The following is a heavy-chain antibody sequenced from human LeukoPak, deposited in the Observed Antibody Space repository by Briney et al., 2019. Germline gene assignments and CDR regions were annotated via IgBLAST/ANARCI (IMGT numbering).Heavy chain of an antibody. D-gene: IGHD5-18*01. J-gene: IGHJ4*02. Sequence: GGSLRLSCAASGSGFTFNNYWMHWVRQAPGKGLVWVSRINADGSTTSYADSVRGRFTISRDNAKNTLYLQMNSLRAEDTAVYYCARDVGHGYNYGLIDYWGQGTLVTVSS. CDR1: GSGFTFNNYW. V-gene: IGHV3-74*01. CDR3: ARDVGHGYNYGLIDY. CDR2: INADGSTT.